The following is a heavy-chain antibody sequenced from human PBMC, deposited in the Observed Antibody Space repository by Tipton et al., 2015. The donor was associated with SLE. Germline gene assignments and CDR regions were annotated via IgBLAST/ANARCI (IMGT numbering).Heavy chain of an antibody. Sequence: TLSLTCTVSGGSISSSSYYWGWIRLPPGKGLEWIGTMFYSGSTYYNPSLKSRVTLSVDTSKNQFSLKLSSVTAADTAVYYCARAVVRIFGVVIGAFDIWGQGTMVTVSS. CDR1: GGSISSSSYY. J-gene: IGHJ3*02. D-gene: IGHD3-3*01. V-gene: IGHV4-39*07. CDR2: MFYSGST. CDR3: ARAVVRIFGVVIGAFDI.